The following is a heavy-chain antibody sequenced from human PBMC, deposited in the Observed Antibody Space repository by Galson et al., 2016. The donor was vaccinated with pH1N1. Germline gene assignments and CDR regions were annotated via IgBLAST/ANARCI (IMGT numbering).Heavy chain of an antibody. D-gene: IGHD3-9*01. J-gene: IGHJ4*02. CDR3: ARDHLPDILTDYPVN. Sequence: SLRLSCAASGFTFSSYGMHWVRQAPGKGLEWVAVIWYDGSNKYYADSVKGRFTISRDNSKNTLYLQMNSLRAEDTAVYYCARDHLPDILTDYPVNWGQGTLVTVS. CDR1: GFTFSSYG. V-gene: IGHV3-33*01. CDR2: IWYDGSNK.